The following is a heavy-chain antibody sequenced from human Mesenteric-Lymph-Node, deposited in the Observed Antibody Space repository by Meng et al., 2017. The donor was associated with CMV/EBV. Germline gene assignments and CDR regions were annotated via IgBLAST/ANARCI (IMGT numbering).Heavy chain of an antibody. CDR2: IKSDGSST. J-gene: IGHJ4*02. CDR1: GFTFSSYW. CDR3: ARGGSGYPYGLGY. D-gene: IGHD5-18*01. Sequence: GESLKISCEASGFTFSSYWMHWVLQAPGKGLVWVSRIKSDGSSTDYADSVKGRFTISRDNAKNTLYLQMNSLRAQDTAVYYCARGGSGYPYGLGYWGQGTLVTVSS. V-gene: IGHV3-74*01.